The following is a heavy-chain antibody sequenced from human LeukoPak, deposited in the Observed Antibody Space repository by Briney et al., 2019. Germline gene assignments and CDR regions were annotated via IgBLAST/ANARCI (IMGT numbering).Heavy chain of an antibody. CDR1: GGSISNSSYY. Sequence: SETLSLTCSVSGGSISNSSYYWGWIRQPLGKGLEWIGSIYYSGRTYYNPSLKSRVTISVDTSKNQFSLKLSSVTAADTAVYYCARHMGGSTSCLDNWGQGTLVTVSS. D-gene: IGHD2-2*01. CDR3: ARHMGGSTSCLDN. CDR2: IYYSGRT. V-gene: IGHV4-39*01. J-gene: IGHJ4*02.